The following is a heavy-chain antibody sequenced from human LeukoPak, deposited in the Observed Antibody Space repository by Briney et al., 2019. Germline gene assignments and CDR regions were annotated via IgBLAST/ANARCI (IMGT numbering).Heavy chain of an antibody. Sequence: ASVKVSCKASGYTFTSYGISWVRQAPGQGLEWMGCISAYNGNTNYAQKLQGRVTMTTDTSTSTAYMERRSLRSDDTAVYYCARDRTPGWYDYWGQGTLVTVSS. V-gene: IGHV1-18*01. CDR1: GYTFTSYG. CDR2: ISAYNGNT. D-gene: IGHD6-19*01. CDR3: ARDRTPGWYDY. J-gene: IGHJ4*02.